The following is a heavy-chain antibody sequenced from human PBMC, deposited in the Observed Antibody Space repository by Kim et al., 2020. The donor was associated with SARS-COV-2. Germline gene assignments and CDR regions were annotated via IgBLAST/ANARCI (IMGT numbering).Heavy chain of an antibody. CDR1: GYSFTSYW. CDR3: ARLRWGEPAAKIYYYYYYGMDV. CDR2: IYPGDSDT. D-gene: IGHD2-2*01. J-gene: IGHJ6*02. V-gene: IGHV5-51*01. Sequence: GESLKISCKGSGYSFTSYWIGWVRQMPGKGLEWMGIIYPGDSDTRYSPSFQGQVTISADKSISTAYLQWSSLKASDTAMYYCARLRWGEPAAKIYYYYYYGMDVWGQGTTVTVSS.